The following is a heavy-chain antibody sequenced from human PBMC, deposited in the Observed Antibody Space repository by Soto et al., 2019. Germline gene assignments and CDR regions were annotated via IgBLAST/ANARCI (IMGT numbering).Heavy chain of an antibody. Sequence: QVQLVQSGAEVKKPGSSVKVFCKASGGTFSNYTISWVRQAPGQGLEWMGGIIPVFGTTDYEQKFQGRVTMTGDGSTSRADMKLSSLRSADTAVYYCARSSTYIVVRKPTGNQDYYGMDVWGQGTTVTVSS. D-gene: IGHD2-2*01. CDR1: GGTFSNYT. CDR2: IIPVFGTT. V-gene: IGHV1-69*01. CDR3: ARSSTYIVVRKPTGNQDYYGMDV. J-gene: IGHJ6*02.